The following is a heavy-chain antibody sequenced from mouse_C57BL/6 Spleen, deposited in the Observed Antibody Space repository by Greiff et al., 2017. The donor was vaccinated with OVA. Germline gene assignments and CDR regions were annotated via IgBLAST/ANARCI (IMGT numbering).Heavy chain of an antibody. Sequence: DVKLQESGTVLARPGASVKMSCKTSGYTFTSYWMHWVKQRPGQGLEWIGAIYPGNSDTSYNQKFKGKAKLTAVTSASTAYMELSSLTNEDSAVYYCTRGEGNDAGWYFDVWGTGTTVTVSS. J-gene: IGHJ1*03. V-gene: IGHV1-5*01. CDR2: IYPGNSDT. CDR3: TRGEGNDAGWYFDV. CDR1: GYTFTSYW. D-gene: IGHD2-3*01.